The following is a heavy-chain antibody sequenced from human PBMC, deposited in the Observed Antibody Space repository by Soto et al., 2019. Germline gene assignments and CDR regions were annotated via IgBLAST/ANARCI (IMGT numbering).Heavy chain of an antibody. CDR1: GGTFRTSA. D-gene: IGHD3-3*02. CDR3: ARDKDRQQLGGNYYYILDV. J-gene: IGHJ6*02. CDR2: IMPVFPTP. V-gene: IGHV1-69*12. Sequence: QVQLVQSGAEVKKPGSSVRVSCKTSGGTFRTSAISWVRQALGQGLEWMGGIMPVFPTPDYAQKFQGRVTITADESTSTVYMELSSLRSEDTAVYYCARDKDRQQLGGNYYYILDVWGQGTTVTVSS.